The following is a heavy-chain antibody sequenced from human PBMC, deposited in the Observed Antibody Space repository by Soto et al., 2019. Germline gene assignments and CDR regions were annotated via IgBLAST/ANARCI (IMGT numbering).Heavy chain of an antibody. Sequence: QVQLQESGPRLVKPSQTLSLTCTVSGDSINSGDYYWSWIRQPPGKGPEWIGYIYYSGIIDYSPSLKSRTAISMDTSKNQFSLKLNSVTAADTAVYFCAGWSGVGVAGMDVWGRGTTVTVSS. J-gene: IGHJ6*02. CDR1: GDSINSGDYY. CDR3: AGWSGVGVAGMDV. V-gene: IGHV4-30-4*01. CDR2: IYYSGII. D-gene: IGHD2-15*01.